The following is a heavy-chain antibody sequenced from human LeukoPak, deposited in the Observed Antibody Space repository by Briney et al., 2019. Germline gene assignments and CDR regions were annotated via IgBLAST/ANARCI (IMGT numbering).Heavy chain of an antibody. V-gene: IGHV3-20*04. Sequence: GGSLRLSCAASGFTFDDCGMSWVRQAPGKGLEWVSGINWNGGSTGYADSVKGRFTISRDNAKNSLYLQMNSLRAEDTALYYCARGSPYCSGGSCYRGRFDYWGQGTLVTVSS. CDR3: ARGSPYCSGGSCYRGRFDY. J-gene: IGHJ4*02. CDR2: INWNGGST. CDR1: GFTFDDCG. D-gene: IGHD2-15*01.